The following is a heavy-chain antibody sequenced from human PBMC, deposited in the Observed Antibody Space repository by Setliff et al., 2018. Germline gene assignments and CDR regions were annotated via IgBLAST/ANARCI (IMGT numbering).Heavy chain of an antibody. V-gene: IGHV3-23*01. CDR2: ISSGSSP. CDR1: GFTFNNYA. Sequence: GGSLRLSCGASGFTFNNYAMIWVRQAPGKGLEWVSGISSGSSPYYADSVQGRFTISRYNSKNTLSLHMNSLRADDTAVYFCAKGGGDGFWSGYYLDYWGQGTLVTVSS. CDR3: AKGGGDGFWSGYYLDY. J-gene: IGHJ4*02. D-gene: IGHD3-3*01.